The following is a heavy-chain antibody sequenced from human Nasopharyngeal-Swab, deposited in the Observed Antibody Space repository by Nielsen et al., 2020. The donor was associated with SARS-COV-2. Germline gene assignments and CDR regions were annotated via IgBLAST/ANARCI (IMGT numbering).Heavy chain of an antibody. Sequence: VRQMPGKGLEWVGWISAYNGNTNYAQRLQGRVTMTTDTSTNTAYMEMRSLRSDDTAVYYCARTGYCSGGSCYSWWFDPWGQGTLVTVSS. V-gene: IGHV1-18*01. D-gene: IGHD2-15*01. CDR3: ARTGYCSGGSCYSWWFDP. J-gene: IGHJ5*02. CDR2: ISAYNGNT.